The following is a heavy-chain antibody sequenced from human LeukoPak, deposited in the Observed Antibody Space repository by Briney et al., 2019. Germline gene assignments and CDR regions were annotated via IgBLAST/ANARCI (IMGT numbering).Heavy chain of an antibody. CDR1: GDSMSTYY. D-gene: IGHD1-26*01. Sequence: SETLSLTCTVSGDSMSTYYWTWIRQPPGKGLEWIGYIYNSGSTNYNPSLKSRVTISVDTSENQFSLKLTSVTAADTAVYYCARAGRSKELDHFDYWGQGTLVTVSS. CDR2: IYNSGST. V-gene: IGHV4-59*01. CDR3: ARAGRSKELDHFDY. J-gene: IGHJ4*02.